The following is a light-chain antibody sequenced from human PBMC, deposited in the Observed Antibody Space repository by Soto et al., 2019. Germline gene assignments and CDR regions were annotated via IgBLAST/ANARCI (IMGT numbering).Light chain of an antibody. CDR1: QTISSW. Sequence: DIPMTQSPSTLSGSVGDRVTITCRASQTISSWLAWYQQKPGKAPKLLIYKASTLKSGVPSRFSGSGSGTEFNLTISSLQPDDFATYYCHHYNSYSEAVGQGAKVELK. CDR3: HHYNSYSEA. J-gene: IGKJ1*01. V-gene: IGKV1-5*03. CDR2: KAS.